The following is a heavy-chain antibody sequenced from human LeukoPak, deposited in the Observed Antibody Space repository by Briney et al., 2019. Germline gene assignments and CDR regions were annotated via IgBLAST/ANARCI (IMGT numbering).Heavy chain of an antibody. V-gene: IGHV3-7*01. CDR2: INQDASDK. D-gene: IGHD3-16*01. Sequence: GGSLRLSCAASRFSFSHYLMTWVRQAPGKGVEWVANINQDASDKHYADSVKGRFTISRDNAKNSLYLQMNSLRGEDTAVYYCLGGVAADYWGRGTLVTVSS. CDR3: LGGVAADY. CDR1: RFSFSHYL. J-gene: IGHJ4*02.